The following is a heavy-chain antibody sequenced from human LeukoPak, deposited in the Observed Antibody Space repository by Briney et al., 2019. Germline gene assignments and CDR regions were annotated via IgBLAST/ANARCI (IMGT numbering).Heavy chain of an antibody. J-gene: IGHJ4*02. V-gene: IGHV5-51*01. D-gene: IGHD5/OR15-5a*01. CDR1: GYTFTSYW. Sequence: GESLKISCKGSGYTFTSYWIGWVRQMPGKGLEWMGIIYPDDSDTRYSPSFQGQVTISADKSITTAYLQWSSLRASDTAMYFCARAVSPGYYFDYWGQGTLATVSS. CDR2: IYPDDSDT. CDR3: ARAVSPGYYFDY.